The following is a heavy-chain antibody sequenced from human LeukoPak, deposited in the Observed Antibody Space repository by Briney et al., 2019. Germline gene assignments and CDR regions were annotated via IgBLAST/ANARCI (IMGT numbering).Heavy chain of an antibody. J-gene: IGHJ4*02. CDR2: IIPIFGTA. CDR3: AARSTYGGPEDEAYFDY. D-gene: IGHD4-23*01. V-gene: IGHV1-69*13. CDR1: GGTFSSYA. Sequence: SVTVSCKASGGTFSSYAISWVRQAPGQGLEWMGGIIPIFGTANYAQKFQGRVTITADESTSTAYMELSSLRSEDTAVYYCAARSTYGGPEDEAYFDYWGQGTLVTVSS.